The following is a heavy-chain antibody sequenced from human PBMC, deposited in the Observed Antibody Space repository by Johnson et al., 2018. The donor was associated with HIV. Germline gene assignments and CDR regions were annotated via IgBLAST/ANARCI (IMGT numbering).Heavy chain of an antibody. CDR1: GFPFSNYG. Sequence: QVQLVESGGGVVQPGRSLRLSCAASGFPFSNYGMHWVRQAPGKGLEWVSGIWFDGSSKYYADSVKGRFTISRDNSNNTLYLQMDSLRADDTAVYYCVKEAITMEVDIWGQGTTVTVSS. CDR3: VKEAITMEVDI. CDR2: IWFDGSSK. J-gene: IGHJ3*02. V-gene: IGHV3-33*06. D-gene: IGHD3-10*01.